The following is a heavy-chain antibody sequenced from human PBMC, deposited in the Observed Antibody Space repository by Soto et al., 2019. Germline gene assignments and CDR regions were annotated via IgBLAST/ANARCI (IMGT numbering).Heavy chain of an antibody. CDR2: IRSKADGGST. V-gene: IGHV3-15*07. CDR3: TTDEGDARGFYNFDY. D-gene: IGHD3-16*01. CDR1: GLTFRNVW. J-gene: IGHJ4*02. Sequence: DVELVESGGGLGKPGESLRLSCAVSGLTFRNVWMSWVRQAPGRGLEWVGRIRSKADGGSTGYAAPVHGRFIVSRDDSKDMLYLQMNSLKIEDTAVYYCTTDEGDARGFYNFDYWGQGILVTVSS.